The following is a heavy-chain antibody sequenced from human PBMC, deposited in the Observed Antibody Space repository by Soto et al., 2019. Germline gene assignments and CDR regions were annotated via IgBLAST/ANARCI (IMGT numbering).Heavy chain of an antibody. D-gene: IGHD3-22*01. CDR2: IIPIFGTA. CDR1: GGTFSSYA. Sequence: SSVKVSCKASGGTFSSYAISWVRQAPGQGLEWMGGIIPIFGTANYAQKFQGRVTITADKSTSTAYMELSSLRSEDTAVYYCARDYYDSSGYFEIWYYFDYWGQGTLVT. J-gene: IGHJ4*02. V-gene: IGHV1-69*06. CDR3: ARDYYDSSGYFEIWYYFDY.